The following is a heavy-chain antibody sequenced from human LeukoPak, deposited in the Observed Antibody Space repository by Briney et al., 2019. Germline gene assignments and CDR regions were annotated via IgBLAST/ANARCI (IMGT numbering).Heavy chain of an antibody. CDR2: ISSSGSTI. D-gene: IGHD3-3*01. Sequence: GGSLRLSCAASGFTFSDYYMSWIRQAPGKGLEWVSYISSSGSTIYYADSVKGRFTISRDNAKNSLYLQMNSLRAEDTAVYYCARTDYDFWSGYYKPDAAFDYWGQGTLVTVSS. J-gene: IGHJ4*02. CDR1: GFTFSDYY. V-gene: IGHV3-11*01. CDR3: ARTDYDFWSGYYKPDAAFDY.